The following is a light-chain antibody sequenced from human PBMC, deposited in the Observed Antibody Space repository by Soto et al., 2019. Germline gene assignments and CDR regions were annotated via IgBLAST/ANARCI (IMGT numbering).Light chain of an antibody. J-gene: IGKJ1*01. V-gene: IGKV3-15*01. CDR2: VAS. CDR3: QQYKDWPPR. Sequence: EMVMTQSPATQSVSPGERATLSCRASQSVSSYLAWYQQKPGQPPRLLIYVASTRAAGIPARFSGSGSGTEFTLTINSLQSEDFAVYYCQQYKDWPPRFGQGTKVEIK. CDR1: QSVSSY.